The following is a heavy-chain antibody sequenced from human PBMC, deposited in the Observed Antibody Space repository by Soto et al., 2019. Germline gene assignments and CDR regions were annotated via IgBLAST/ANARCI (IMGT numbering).Heavy chain of an antibody. J-gene: IGHJ6*02. CDR1: GWTLSSYA. V-gene: IGHV1-69*13. Sequence: SVKVSCKASGWTLSSYAISWVGQAPGQGREWMGGIIPIFGTANYAQKFQGRVTITADESTSTAYMELSSLRSEDTAVYYCARGLLTGYYYGMDVWGQGTTVTVSS. CDR3: ARGLLTGYYYGMDV. CDR2: IIPIFGTA. D-gene: IGHD5-18*01.